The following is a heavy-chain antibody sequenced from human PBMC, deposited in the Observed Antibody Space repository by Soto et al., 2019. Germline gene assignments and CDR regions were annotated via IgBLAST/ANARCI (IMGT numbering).Heavy chain of an antibody. CDR1: GGSFSGYY. V-gene: IGHV4-34*01. CDR3: ARGYDILTGYYMRWFDP. J-gene: IGHJ5*02. D-gene: IGHD3-9*01. CDR2: INHSGST. Sequence: QVQLQQWGAGLLKPSETLSLTCAVYGGSFSGYYWSWIRQPPGKGLEWIGEINHSGSTNYNPSLKRRVTISVDTSKNQFSLKLSSVTAADTAVYYCARGYDILTGYYMRWFDPWGQGTLVTVSS.